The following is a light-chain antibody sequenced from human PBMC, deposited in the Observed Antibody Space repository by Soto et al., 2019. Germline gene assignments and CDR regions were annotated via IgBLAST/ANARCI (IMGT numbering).Light chain of an antibody. CDR3: QQYNSYSWT. V-gene: IGKV1-5*03. CDR2: KAS. Sequence: DIQMTQSPSTLSASVGDRVTITCRASQTIDSWLAWYQQRPGKPPNLLIYKASSLQSGVPSRFSGSGSGTEFTLTISSLQPDDFATYYCQQYNSYSWTFGQGTKVGIK. CDR1: QTIDSW. J-gene: IGKJ1*01.